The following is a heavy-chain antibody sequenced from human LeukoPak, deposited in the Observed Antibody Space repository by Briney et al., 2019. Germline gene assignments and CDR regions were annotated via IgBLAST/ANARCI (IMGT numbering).Heavy chain of an antibody. CDR1: GFIFNKHW. J-gene: IGHJ4*02. D-gene: IGHD3-10*01. CDR2: LNLDGSTT. V-gene: IGHV3-74*01. CDR3: ARESSGSYWG. Sequence: PGGSLRLSCVASGFIFNKHWMHWVRQAPGKGLVWVSRLNLDGSTTSYADSVKGRFTISRDNAKNTLYLQMNSLRVDDTGVYYCARESSGSYWGWGQGTLVTVSS.